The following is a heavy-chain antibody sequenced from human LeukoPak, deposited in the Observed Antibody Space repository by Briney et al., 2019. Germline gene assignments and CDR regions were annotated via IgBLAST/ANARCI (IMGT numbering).Heavy chain of an antibody. Sequence: GASVKVSCKASGGTFSSYAISWVRQAPGQGLEWMGWISAYNGNTNYAQKLQGRVTMTTDTSTSTAYMELRSLRSDDTAVYYCARDPSSYFDYWGQGTLVTVSS. CDR3: ARDPSSYFDY. V-gene: IGHV1-18*01. CDR1: GGTFSSYA. J-gene: IGHJ4*02. CDR2: ISAYNGNT. D-gene: IGHD6-13*01.